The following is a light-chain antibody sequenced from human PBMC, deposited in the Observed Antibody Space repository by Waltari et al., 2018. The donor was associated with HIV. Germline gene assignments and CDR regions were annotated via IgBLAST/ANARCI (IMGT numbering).Light chain of an antibody. CDR2: GAS. J-gene: IGKJ4*01. V-gene: IGKV3-20*01. Sequence: EIVLTQSPGTLSLSPGERATLSCRASPSVRSASLAWYQQKPGQAPRLLSFGASSPAPGIPDRFSGSGAVTDFILTISRLEPEDCAVYYCQQYAASPLTFGGGTRVEIK. CDR3: QQYAASPLT. CDR1: PSVRSAS.